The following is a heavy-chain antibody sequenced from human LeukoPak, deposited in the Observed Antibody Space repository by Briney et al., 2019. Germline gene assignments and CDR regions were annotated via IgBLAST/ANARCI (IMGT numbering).Heavy chain of an antibody. V-gene: IGHV3-23*01. CDR2: ISGSGGST. CDR1: GFTFSSYA. J-gene: IGHJ4*02. Sequence: GGSLRLSCAASGFTFSSYAMSWVRQAPGKGLEWVSAISGSGGSTYYADSVKGRFTISRDNSKNTLYLQMNSLRAEDTAVYYCVARFHSSGYYYMDYWGQGTLVTVSS. D-gene: IGHD3-22*01. CDR3: VARFHSSGYYYMDY.